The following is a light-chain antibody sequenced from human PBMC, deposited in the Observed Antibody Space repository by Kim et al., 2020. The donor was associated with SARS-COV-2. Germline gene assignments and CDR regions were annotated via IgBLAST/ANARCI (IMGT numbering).Light chain of an antibody. CDR1: SSDVGGYNY. V-gene: IGLV2-14*03. Sequence: QSVLTQPASVSGSPGQSITISCSGTSSDVGGYNYVSWYQQYPGKAPKVLIFDVTKRPSGVSSRFSGSKSGNTAALTISGLQADNEADYYCTSYTTTSTFVFGPGTKVTVL. CDR2: DVT. J-gene: IGLJ1*01. CDR3: TSYTTTSTFV.